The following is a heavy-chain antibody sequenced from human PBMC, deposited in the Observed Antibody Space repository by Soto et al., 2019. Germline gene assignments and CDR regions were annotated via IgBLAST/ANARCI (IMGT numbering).Heavy chain of an antibody. D-gene: IGHD1-7*01. J-gene: IGHJ4*02. CDR3: VRSLPGTTSFDY. V-gene: IGHV3-72*01. CDR1: GFTFSDYY. CDR2: SRDKGNSYST. Sequence: EVQLVESGGNLVQPGGSLRLSCAGSGFTFSDYYIDWVRQAPGKGLEWVGRSRDKGNSYSTDYGASVRGRFTASRDGSKNSLYLQMNSLETGDTALYYCVRSLPGTTSFDYWGRGTLVTVSS.